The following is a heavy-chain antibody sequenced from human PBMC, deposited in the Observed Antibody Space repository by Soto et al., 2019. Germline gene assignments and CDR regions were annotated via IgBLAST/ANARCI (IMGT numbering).Heavy chain of an antibody. D-gene: IGHD3-22*01. CDR1: GFTFSSYG. J-gene: IGHJ1*01. CDR3: AKSSYDSSGYYAPEYFQH. Sequence: GGSLRLSCAASGFTFSSYGMHWVRQAPGKGLEWVAVISYDGSNKYYADSVKGLFTISRDNSKNTLYLQMNSLRAEDTAVYYCAKSSYDSSGYYAPEYFQHWGQGTLVTVS. CDR2: ISYDGSNK. V-gene: IGHV3-30*18.